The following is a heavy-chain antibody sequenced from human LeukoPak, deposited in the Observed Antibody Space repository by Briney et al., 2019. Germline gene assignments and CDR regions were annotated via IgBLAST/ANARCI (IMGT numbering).Heavy chain of an antibody. J-gene: IGHJ5*02. CDR2: IKQDGSEN. CDR1: GFTVGSYW. V-gene: IGHV3-7*03. CDR3: ARDRVAAAGTNWFDP. D-gene: IGHD6-13*01. Sequence: GGSLRLSCAASGFTVGSYWMSWVRQAPGKGLEWVSSIKQDGSENYYVDSVKGRFPISRENPKNSLYLQMNRLRAEDTAVYYRARDRVAAAGTNWFDPWGQRTLVTVSS.